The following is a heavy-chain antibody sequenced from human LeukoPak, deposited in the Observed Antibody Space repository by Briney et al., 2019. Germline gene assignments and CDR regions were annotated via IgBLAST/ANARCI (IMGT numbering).Heavy chain of an antibody. D-gene: IGHD2-2*01. CDR2: IYYSGST. J-gene: IGHJ4*02. V-gene: IGHV4-39*01. Sequence: SETLSLTCTVSGGSISSSSYYWGWIRQPPGKGLEWIGSIYYSGSTYYNPSLKSRVTISVDTSKNQFSLKLSSATAADTAVYYCARHGFYCSSTSCYPKYYFDYWGQGTLVTVSS. CDR3: ARHGFYCSSTSCYPKYYFDY. CDR1: GGSISSSSYY.